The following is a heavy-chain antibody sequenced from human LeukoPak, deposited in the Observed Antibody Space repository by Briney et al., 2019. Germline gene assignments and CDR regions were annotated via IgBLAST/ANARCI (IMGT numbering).Heavy chain of an antibody. Sequence: SETLSLTWTVSGGSISSSSYYWGWIRQPPGKGLEWIGSIYYSGSTYYNPSLKSRVTISVDTSKNQFSLKLSSVTAADTAVYYCATSPPSEWELLRFGNSFDYWGQGTLVTVSS. D-gene: IGHD1-26*01. J-gene: IGHJ4*02. V-gene: IGHV4-39*07. CDR3: ATSPPSEWELLRFGNSFDY. CDR1: GGSISSSSYY. CDR2: IYYSGST.